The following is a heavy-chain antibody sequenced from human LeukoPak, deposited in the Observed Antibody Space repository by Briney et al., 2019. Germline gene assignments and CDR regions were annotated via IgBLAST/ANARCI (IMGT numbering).Heavy chain of an antibody. CDR1: GGSFSGYY. CDR2: INHSGST. CDR3: ARGSGGANYFDY. V-gene: IGHV4-34*01. J-gene: IGHJ4*02. Sequence: PSETLSLTCAVYGGSFSGYYWSWIRQPPGEGLEWIGEINHSGSTNYNPSLKSRVTISVDTSKNQFSLKLSSVTAADTAVFYCARGSGGANYFDYWGQGALVTVSS. D-gene: IGHD4/OR15-4a*01.